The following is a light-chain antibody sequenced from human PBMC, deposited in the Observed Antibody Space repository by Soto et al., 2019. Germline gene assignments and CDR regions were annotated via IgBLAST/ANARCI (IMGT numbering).Light chain of an antibody. CDR3: QQYGNSPPYT. CDR2: DAS. Sequence: EIVLTQSPGTLSLSPGERATLSCRASQRLYCGYLAWYQQKPGQAPRLLIYDASNRATGIPDRFSGSGSGTDFTLTITRLEPEDCAVYYCQQYGNSPPYTFGQGTKLEIK. V-gene: IGKV3-20*01. CDR1: QRLYCGY. J-gene: IGKJ2*01.